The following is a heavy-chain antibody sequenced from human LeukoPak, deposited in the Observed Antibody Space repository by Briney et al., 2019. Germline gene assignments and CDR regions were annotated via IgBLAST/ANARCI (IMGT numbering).Heavy chain of an antibody. V-gene: IGHV1-18*01. CDR3: ARDPDYDILTGCPFDY. Sequence: GASVKVSCTASGYTFTSYGISWVRQAPGQGLEWMGWISAYNGNTNYAQKLQGRVTMTTDTSTSTAYMELRSLRSDDTAVYYCARDPDYDILTGCPFDYWGQGTLVTVSS. D-gene: IGHD3-9*01. CDR1: GYTFTSYG. CDR2: ISAYNGNT. J-gene: IGHJ4*02.